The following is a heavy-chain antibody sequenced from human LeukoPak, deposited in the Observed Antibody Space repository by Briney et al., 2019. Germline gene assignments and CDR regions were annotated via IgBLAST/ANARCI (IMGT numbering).Heavy chain of an antibody. D-gene: IGHD1-1*01. CDR1: GGSLSSDFW. CDR2: IYHSGGT. Sequence: PSETLSLTCAVSGGSLSSDFWWSWVRQPPGKGLEWIGEIYHSGGTNYNPSLKSRVTVSVDKSKNQFSLKVNSVTAADTAVYYCARSHDRYFDYWGQGTLVTVSS. V-gene: IGHV4-4*02. J-gene: IGHJ4*02. CDR3: ARSHDRYFDY.